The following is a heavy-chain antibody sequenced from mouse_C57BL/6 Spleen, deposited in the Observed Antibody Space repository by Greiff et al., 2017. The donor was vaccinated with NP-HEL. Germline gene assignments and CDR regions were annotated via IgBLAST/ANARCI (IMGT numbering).Heavy chain of an antibody. V-gene: IGHV1-18*01. J-gene: IGHJ3*01. CDR2: IHPNNGGT. CDR3: ARRGFAY. Sequence: VQLQQPGPELVKPGASVKISCKASGYTFTDYNMDWVKQSHGKSLEWIGDIHPNNGGTIYNQKFKGKATLTVDKSSSTAYMELRSLTSEDTAVYYCARRGFAYWGQGTLVTVSA. CDR1: GYTFTDYN.